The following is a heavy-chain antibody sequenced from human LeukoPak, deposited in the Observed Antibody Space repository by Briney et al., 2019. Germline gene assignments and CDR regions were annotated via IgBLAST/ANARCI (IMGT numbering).Heavy chain of an antibody. Sequence: SETLSLTCTVSGGSISSGSYYWSWIRQPAGKGLEWIGRIYSSGSTNYNPSLKSRVTISLDTSKNQFSLKLSSVTAADTAVYYCARETEKQWQYWGQGTMVTVSS. J-gene: IGHJ3*01. CDR1: GGSISSGSYY. D-gene: IGHD6-19*01. CDR3: ARETEKQWQY. V-gene: IGHV4-61*02. CDR2: IYSSGST.